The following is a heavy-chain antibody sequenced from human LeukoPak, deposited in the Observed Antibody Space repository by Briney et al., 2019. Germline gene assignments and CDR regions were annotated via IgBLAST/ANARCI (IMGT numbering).Heavy chain of an antibody. V-gene: IGHV3-53*01. CDR3: ARDLNRYGESDP. J-gene: IGHJ5*02. CDR1: GFTGSSNY. CDR2: IYSGGST. D-gene: IGHD5-18*01. Sequence: GGSLRLXCAASGFTGSSNYMSWVRQAPGKGLESVSVIYSGGSTYYADSVKGRFTISRDNSKNTLYLQMNSLRAEDTAVYYCARDLNRYGESDPWGQGTLVTVSS.